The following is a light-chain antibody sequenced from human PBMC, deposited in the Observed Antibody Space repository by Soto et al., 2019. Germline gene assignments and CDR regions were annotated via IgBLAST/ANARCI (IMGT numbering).Light chain of an antibody. CDR2: GAS. CDR1: QSVSSN. V-gene: IGKV3-15*01. Sequence: EIVMTQSPATLSVSPGERATLSCRASQSVSSNLAWYQQKAGQAPRLLIHGASTRATGIPARFSGSGSGTEFTLTISSLQSEDFAVYYCQQYNNWPPWTFGQGTKVEIQ. CDR3: QQYNNWPPWT. J-gene: IGKJ1*01.